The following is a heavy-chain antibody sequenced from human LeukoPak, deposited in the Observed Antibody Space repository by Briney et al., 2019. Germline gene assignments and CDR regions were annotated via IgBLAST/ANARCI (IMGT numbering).Heavy chain of an antibody. CDR2: IYYSGST. D-gene: IGHD1-26*01. J-gene: IGHJ5*02. CDR3: ARDHGARGAHWFDP. CDR1: GGSISSSSYY. Sequence: ASETLSLTCTVSGGSISSSSYYWGWIRQPPGKGLEWIGSIYYSGSTYYNPSLKSRVTISVDTSKNQFSLKLSSVTAADTAVYYCARDHGARGAHWFDPWGQGTLVTVSS. V-gene: IGHV4-39*07.